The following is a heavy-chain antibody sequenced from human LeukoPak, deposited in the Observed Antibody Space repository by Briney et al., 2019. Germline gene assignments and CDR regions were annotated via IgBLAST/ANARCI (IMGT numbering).Heavy chain of an antibody. CDR2: ITDNGGST. Sequence: GGSLRLSCAASGFTFSNYAMSWVRQAPGKGLEWVSAITDNGGSTYYADLVKGRFTISRDNSRSMLYLQMDSLRVEDTAVYYCAKRVDYSSPGGYFDYWGQGTLVTVSS. D-gene: IGHD2-2*01. CDR1: GFTFSNYA. J-gene: IGHJ4*02. CDR3: AKRVDYSSPGGYFDY. V-gene: IGHV3-23*01.